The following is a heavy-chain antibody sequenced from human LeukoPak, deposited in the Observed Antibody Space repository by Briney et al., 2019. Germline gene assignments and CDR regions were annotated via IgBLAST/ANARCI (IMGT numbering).Heavy chain of an antibody. CDR1: GYTFTSYY. CDR2: INPSGGST. Sequence: GAPVKVSCKASGYTFTSYYMHWVRQAPGQGLEWMGIINPSGGSTSYAQKFQGRVTMTRDTSTSTVYMELSSLRSEDTAVYYCARGGVVGPRQPEIDYWGQGTLVTVSS. CDR3: ARGGVVGPRQPEIDY. J-gene: IGHJ4*02. D-gene: IGHD1-26*01. V-gene: IGHV1-46*01.